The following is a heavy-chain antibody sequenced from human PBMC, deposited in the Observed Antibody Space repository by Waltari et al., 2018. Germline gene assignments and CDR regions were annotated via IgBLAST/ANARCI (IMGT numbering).Heavy chain of an antibody. Sequence: QVQLVQSGAEVKKPGSSVKVSCKASGGTFSSYTISWVRQAPGQGLEWMGGINPNSGGTNYAQKFQGRVTMTRDTSISTAYMELSRLRSDDTAVYYCARSIAARGWFDPWGQGTLVTVSS. J-gene: IGHJ5*02. V-gene: IGHV1-2*02. CDR2: INPNSGGT. CDR1: GGTFSSYT. D-gene: IGHD6-6*01. CDR3: ARSIAARGWFDP.